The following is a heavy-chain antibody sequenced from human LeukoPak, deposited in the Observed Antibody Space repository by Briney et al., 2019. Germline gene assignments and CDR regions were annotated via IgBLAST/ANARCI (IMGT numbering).Heavy chain of an antibody. CDR1: GFTFSTYW. J-gene: IGHJ4*02. Sequence: GGSLRLSCAASGFTFSTYWMSWVRQAPGKGLEWVANIKQDGSEKYYVDSVRGRFTISRDNAKNSLYLQMNSLRAEDTAVYYCARGGLVGWLRPRYYFDYWGQGTLVTVSS. D-gene: IGHD5-12*01. CDR3: ARGGLVGWLRPRYYFDY. V-gene: IGHV3-7*01. CDR2: IKQDGSEK.